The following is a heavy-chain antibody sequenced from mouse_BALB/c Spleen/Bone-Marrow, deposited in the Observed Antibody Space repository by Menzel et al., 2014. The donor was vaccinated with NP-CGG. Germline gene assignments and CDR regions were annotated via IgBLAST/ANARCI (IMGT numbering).Heavy chain of an antibody. Sequence: DVKLVESGGGLVQPGGSLRLSCATSGFTFTDYSMNWVRQPPGKALEWLGFIRTKANGYTTEYSASVKSRFTISRDNSQNILYLQMNTLRADDSATYYCARDKGRVFFDYWGQGTTLTVSS. CDR2: IRTKANGYTT. J-gene: IGHJ2*01. CDR1: GFTFTDYS. V-gene: IGHV7-3*02. CDR3: ARDKGRVFFDY.